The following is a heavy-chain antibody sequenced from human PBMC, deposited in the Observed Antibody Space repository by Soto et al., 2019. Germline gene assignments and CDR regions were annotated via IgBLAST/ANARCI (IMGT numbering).Heavy chain of an antibody. J-gene: IGHJ4*02. CDR1: AFSFSNYG. CDR2: IWSDGSNS. D-gene: IGHD1-1*01. V-gene: IGHV3-33*01. CDR3: ARNRNDGPIDH. Sequence: QVQLVESGGGVVQPGRSLRLSCAASAFSFSNYGMHWVRQAPGKGLEWVAIIWSDGSNSYYADSVKGRFTISRDNSQNTLFLQMHSLRAEDTAVYYCARNRNDGPIDHWGRGTLVTVSS.